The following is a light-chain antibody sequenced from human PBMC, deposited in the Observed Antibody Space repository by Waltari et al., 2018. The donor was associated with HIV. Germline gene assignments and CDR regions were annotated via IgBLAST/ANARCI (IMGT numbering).Light chain of an antibody. CDR3: CSYAGSYTFE. CDR2: DVS. V-gene: IGLV2-11*01. CDR1: SSDVGGYNY. J-gene: IGLJ3*02. Sequence: QSALTQPRSVSGSPGQSVTIPCPGTSSDVGGYNYVSWYQQHPGKAPKLMIYDVSKRPSGVPDRFSGSKSGNTASLTISGLQAEDEADYYCCSYAGSYTFEFGGGTKLTVL.